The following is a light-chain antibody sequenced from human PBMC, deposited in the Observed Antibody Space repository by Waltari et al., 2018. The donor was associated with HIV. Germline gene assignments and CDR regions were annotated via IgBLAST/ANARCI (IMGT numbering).Light chain of an antibody. J-gene: IGLJ3*02. CDR1: SSDLGNYNL. CDR3: SSYAGGHTWV. CDR2: EVT. Sequence: QSALTQPASLSGSPGQSIVISCTGTSSDLGNYNLVSWYQHHPGQVPRLMIYEVTTRPSGVSSRFSGSNSANTASLMISGLQAEDEGNYYCSSYAGGHTWVFGGGTKLTVL. V-gene: IGLV2-23*02.